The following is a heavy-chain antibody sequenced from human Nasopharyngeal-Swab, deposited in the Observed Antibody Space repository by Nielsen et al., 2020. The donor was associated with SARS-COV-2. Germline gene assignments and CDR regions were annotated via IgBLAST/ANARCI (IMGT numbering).Heavy chain of an antibody. CDR3: ARGIDSSGYSGYWYFDL. Sequence: GESLKISCAASGFTFSSYSMNWVRQAPGKGLEWVSSISSSSSYIYYADSVKGRFTISRDNAKNSLYLQMNSLRAEDTAVYYCARGIDSSGYSGYWYFDLWGRDTLVTVSS. CDR2: ISSSSSYI. J-gene: IGHJ2*01. D-gene: IGHD3-22*01. V-gene: IGHV3-21*01. CDR1: GFTFSSYS.